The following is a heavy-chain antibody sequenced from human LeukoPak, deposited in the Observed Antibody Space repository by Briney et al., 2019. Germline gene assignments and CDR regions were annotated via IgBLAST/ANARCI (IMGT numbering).Heavy chain of an antibody. D-gene: IGHD3-22*01. Sequence: GGSLRLSCAASGFTFSSYAMSWVRQAPGKGLEWVSAISGSGGSTYYADSVKGRFTISRDNSKNTLYLQMNSLRAEDTAVYYCAKDTMYDSSGYYYGGNAFDIWGQGTMVTVSS. CDR1: GFTFSSYA. CDR2: ISGSGGST. V-gene: IGHV3-23*01. CDR3: AKDTMYDSSGYYYGGNAFDI. J-gene: IGHJ3*02.